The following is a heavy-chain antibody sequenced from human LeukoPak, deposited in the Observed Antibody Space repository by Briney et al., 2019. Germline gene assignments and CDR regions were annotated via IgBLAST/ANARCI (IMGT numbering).Heavy chain of an antibody. Sequence: SETLSLTCTVSGGSISSYYWSWIRQPPGKGLEWIGYIYYGGSTNYNPSLKSRVTISVDTSKNQFSLKLSSVTAADTAVYYCARDDYGAGGDAFDIWGQGTMVTVSS. CDR1: GGSISSYY. V-gene: IGHV4-59*01. CDR3: ARDDYGAGGDAFDI. CDR2: IYYGGST. J-gene: IGHJ3*02. D-gene: IGHD4-17*01.